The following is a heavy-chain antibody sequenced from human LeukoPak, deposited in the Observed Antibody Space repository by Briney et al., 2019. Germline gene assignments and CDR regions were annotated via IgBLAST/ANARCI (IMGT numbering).Heavy chain of an antibody. Sequence: GGSLRLSCSVSGFTFSTYVMHWVRQAPGKGLEYVSAISSNGDNTYYADSVKGRFTISRDNSKNTLYLQMSGLRADDTAVYYCVRGTGYWDQGTLVTVSS. CDR1: GFTFSTYV. V-gene: IGHV3-64D*06. CDR2: ISSNGDNT. J-gene: IGHJ4*02. CDR3: VRGTGY.